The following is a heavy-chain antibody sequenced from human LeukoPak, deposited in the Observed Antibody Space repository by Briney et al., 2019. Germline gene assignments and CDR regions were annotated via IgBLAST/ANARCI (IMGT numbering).Heavy chain of an antibody. CDR2: LSSSANTI. CDR3: LGNWFDP. J-gene: IGHJ5*02. CDR1: GFTFSSYS. V-gene: IGHV3-48*04. Sequence: PGGSLRLSCAASGFTFSSYSMNWVRQAPGKGLEWISYLSSSANTIFYADSVQGRFTISRDNAKNSLYLQMNSLRAEDTAVYYCLGNWFDPWGQGTLVTVSS.